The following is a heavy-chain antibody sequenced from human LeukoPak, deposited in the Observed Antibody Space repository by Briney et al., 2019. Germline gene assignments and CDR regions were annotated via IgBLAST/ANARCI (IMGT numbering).Heavy chain of an antibody. Sequence: SETLSFTCTVSGGSITTYCWSWIRQPAGKGLEWIGRICASGNTNYNPALKSRVTVSLDTSKNQFSLKLSSVTAADTAVYYCARDSDIVSYYFDYWGQGTRVTVSS. J-gene: IGHJ4*02. V-gene: IGHV4-4*07. CDR1: GGSITTYC. CDR2: ICASGNT. CDR3: ARDSDIVSYYFDY. D-gene: IGHD5/OR15-5a*01.